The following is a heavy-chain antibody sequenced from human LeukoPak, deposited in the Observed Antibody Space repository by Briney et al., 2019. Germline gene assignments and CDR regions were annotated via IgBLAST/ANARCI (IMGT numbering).Heavy chain of an antibody. CDR2: LWYDGNNR. D-gene: IGHD6-13*01. Sequence: PGGSLRLSCAASGFTFSSYDTHWVRQAPGKGLEWVAVLWYDGNNRYYADSVKGRFTISRDNSKNTLYLQMNSLRAEDTAVYYCARESAAGTCDYWGQGTLVTVSS. CDR1: GFTFSSYD. V-gene: IGHV3-33*01. CDR3: ARESAAGTCDY. J-gene: IGHJ4*02.